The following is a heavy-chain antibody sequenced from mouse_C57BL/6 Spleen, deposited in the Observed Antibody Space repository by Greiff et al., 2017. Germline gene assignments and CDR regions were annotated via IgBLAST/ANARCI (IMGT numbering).Heavy chain of an antibody. J-gene: IGHJ1*03. Sequence: VQLQQSGAELVRPGASVKLSCKASGYTFTDYYINWVKQRPGQGLEWIARIYPGSGNTYYNEKFKGKATLTAEKSSSTAYMQLSSLTSEDSAVYFCARCLSVGAYWYFDVWGTGTTVTVSS. CDR2: IYPGSGNT. V-gene: IGHV1-76*01. CDR3: ARCLSVGAYWYFDV. CDR1: GYTFTDYY. D-gene: IGHD1-1*01.